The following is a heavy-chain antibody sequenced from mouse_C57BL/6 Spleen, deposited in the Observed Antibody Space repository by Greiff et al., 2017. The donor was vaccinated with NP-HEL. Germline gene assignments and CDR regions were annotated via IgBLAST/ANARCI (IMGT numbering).Heavy chain of an antibody. CDR2: INPYNGDT. CDR3: AIRPFGGSSRSYWYFDV. V-gene: IGHV1-20*01. Sequence: VQLQQSGPELVKPGDSVKISCKASGYSFTGYFMNWVMQSHGKSLEWIGRINPYNGDTFYNQKFKGKATLTVDKSSSTAHMELRSLTSEDSAVYYCAIRPFGGSSRSYWYFDVWGTGTTVTVSS. CDR1: GYSFTGYF. J-gene: IGHJ1*03. D-gene: IGHD1-1*01.